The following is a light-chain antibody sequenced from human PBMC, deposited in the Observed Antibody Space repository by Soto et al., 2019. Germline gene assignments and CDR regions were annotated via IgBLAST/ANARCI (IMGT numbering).Light chain of an antibody. CDR2: DAA. V-gene: IGKV3-11*02. CDR1: QSVAKF. Sequence: EIVLTQSPDTLSLSPGERATLSCRASQSVAKFLAWYQQKAGQAPRLLIFDAASRATGIPDRCNTTGSGRAVSPTTSSLEHEDYAVYYCQQRTNWPLTFGGGTKVEVK. CDR3: QQRTNWPLT. J-gene: IGKJ4*01.